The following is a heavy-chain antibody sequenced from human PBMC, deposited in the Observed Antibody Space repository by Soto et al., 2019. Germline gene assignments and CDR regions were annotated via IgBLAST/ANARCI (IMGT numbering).Heavy chain of an antibody. CDR3: ARGMSYSGSGIPFDY. V-gene: IGHV4-59*01. Sequence: WETLSLTCTVSGGSISSYYWSWIRQPPGKGLEWIGYIYYSGSTNYNPSLKSRVTISVDTSKNQFSLKMSSVTAADTAVYYCARGMSYSGSGIPFDYWGQGILVTVSS. CDR2: IYYSGST. CDR1: GGSISSYY. J-gene: IGHJ4*02. D-gene: IGHD3-10*01.